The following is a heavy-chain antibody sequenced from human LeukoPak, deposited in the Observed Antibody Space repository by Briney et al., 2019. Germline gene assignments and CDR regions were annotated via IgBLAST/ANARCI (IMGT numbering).Heavy chain of an antibody. V-gene: IGHV3-7*01. CDR2: INQDGSEK. CDR1: GLTLSSYW. Sequence: WGSLRLSCAASGLTLSSYWMSWVRQAPGKGLEWVANINQDGSEKYYVDSVKGRFTVSRDNAKNSLYLQMNSLRVEDTAVYYCARGKFDFDYWGQGTLVTVSS. CDR3: ARGKFDFDY. J-gene: IGHJ4*02. D-gene: IGHD3-16*01.